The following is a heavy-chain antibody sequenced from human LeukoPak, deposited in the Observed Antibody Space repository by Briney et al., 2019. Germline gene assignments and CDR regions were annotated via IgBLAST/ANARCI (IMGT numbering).Heavy chain of an antibody. Sequence: SETLSLTCAVYGGSFSGYYWSWIRQPPGKGLEWIGEINHSGSTNYNPSFKSRVTISVDTSKNQFSLKLSSVTAADTAVYYCARGEGVLMVYAIRGGNYFDYWGQGTLVTVSS. V-gene: IGHV4-34*01. CDR3: ARGEGVLMVYAIRGGNYFDY. J-gene: IGHJ4*02. CDR1: GGSFSGYY. CDR2: INHSGST. D-gene: IGHD2-8*01.